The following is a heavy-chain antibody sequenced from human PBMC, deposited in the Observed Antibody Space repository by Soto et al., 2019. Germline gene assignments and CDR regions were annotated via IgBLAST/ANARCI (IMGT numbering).Heavy chain of an antibody. J-gene: IGHJ5*02. D-gene: IGHD3-22*01. V-gene: IGHV1-69*04. CDR1: GGTFSSYT. CDR3: ARESDYYDSSGYYYSNWFDP. Sequence: ASVKVSCKASGGTFSSYTISWVRQAPGQGLEWMGRIIPILGIANYAQKFQGRVTITADKSTSTAYMELSSLRSEDTAVYYCARESDYYDSSGYYYSNWFDPWGQGTLVTVSS. CDR2: IIPILGIA.